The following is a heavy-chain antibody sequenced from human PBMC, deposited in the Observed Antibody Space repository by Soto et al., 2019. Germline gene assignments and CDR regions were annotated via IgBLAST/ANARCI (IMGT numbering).Heavy chain of an antibody. CDR1: GFTFSSYA. CDR2: ISGSGGTT. CDR3: TTDSYITIVIIRFDY. Sequence: GGSLRLSCTASGFTFSSYAMTWVRQAPGKGLEWVSAISGSGGTTYYADSVKGRFTISRDNSKNTLSLQMNSLRAEDTAVYYSTTDSYITIVIIRFDYWGHGTLVTVS. V-gene: IGHV3-23*01. J-gene: IGHJ4*01. D-gene: IGHD3-16*02.